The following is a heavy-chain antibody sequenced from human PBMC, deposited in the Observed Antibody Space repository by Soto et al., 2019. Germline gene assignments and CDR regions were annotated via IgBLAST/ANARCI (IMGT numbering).Heavy chain of an antibody. Sequence: QVQLVQSGAEVKKPGASVKVSCKASGYTFTSYAMYWVRQAPGQRLEWMGWINAGNGNTKYSQKCKSRVTITRDTSATTAYMELSSLRSEDTAVYYCARDMGFGLSDYWGQGTLVTVSS. CDR2: INAGNGNT. J-gene: IGHJ4*02. D-gene: IGHD3-10*01. V-gene: IGHV1-3*01. CDR1: GYTFTSYA. CDR3: ARDMGFGLSDY.